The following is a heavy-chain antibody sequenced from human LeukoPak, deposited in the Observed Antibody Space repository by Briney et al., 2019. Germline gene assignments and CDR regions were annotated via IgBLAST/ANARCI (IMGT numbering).Heavy chain of an antibody. CDR2: ISYDGSNK. D-gene: IGHD3-3*02. Sequence: GGSLRLSCAASGFTFSSYGMHWVRQAPGKGLEWVAVISYDGSNKYYADSVKGRFTISRDNSKNTLYLQMNSLRAEDTAVYYCAKRSFYYYYGMDVWGQGTTVTVSS. CDR1: GFTFSSYG. J-gene: IGHJ6*02. CDR3: AKRSFYYYYGMDV. V-gene: IGHV3-30*18.